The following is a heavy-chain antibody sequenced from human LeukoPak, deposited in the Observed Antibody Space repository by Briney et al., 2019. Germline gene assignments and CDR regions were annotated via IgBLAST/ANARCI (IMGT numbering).Heavy chain of an antibody. CDR2: IIPILGIA. D-gene: IGHD5-24*01. CDR3: ARGAKEMATTPYFDY. J-gene: IGHJ4*02. Sequence: ASVKVSCKASGGTFSSYTISWVRQAPGQGLEWMGSIIPILGIANYAQKFQGRVTITADKSTSTAYMELSSLRSEDTAVYYCARGAKEMATTPYFDYWGQGTLVTVS. CDR1: GGTFSSYT. V-gene: IGHV1-69*02.